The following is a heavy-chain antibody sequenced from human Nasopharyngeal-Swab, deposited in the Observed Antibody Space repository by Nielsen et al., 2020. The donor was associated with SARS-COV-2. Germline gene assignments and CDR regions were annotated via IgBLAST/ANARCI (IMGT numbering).Heavy chain of an antibody. V-gene: IGHV2-26*01. CDR3: ARIRWDSSGESDY. CDR1: GSSLSNARMG. Sequence: SGATLVKPTETLTLTCTVSGSSLSNARMGVSWIRQPPGKALEWLAHIFSNDEKSYSTSLKSRLTISKDTSKSQVVLTMTNMDPVDTATYYCARIRWDSSGESDYWGQGTLVTVSS. CDR2: IFSNDEK. J-gene: IGHJ4*02. D-gene: IGHD6-19*01.